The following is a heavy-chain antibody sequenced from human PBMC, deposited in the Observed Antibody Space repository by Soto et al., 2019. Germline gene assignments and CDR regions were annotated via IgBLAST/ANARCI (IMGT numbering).Heavy chain of an antibody. V-gene: IGHV1-69*01. Sequence: QVQLVQSGAEVKKPGSSVKVSCKASGGTFSSYAISCVRQAPGQGLEWMGGILPIFGTANYAQKYQGRVTITPDESTSTAHMELSSLRSEDTAVYYCASGEDLRGYVHHSGGWYYFDYWGQGTLVTVSS. D-gene: IGHD6-19*01. CDR3: ASGEDLRGYVHHSGGWYYFDY. CDR1: GGTFSSYA. CDR2: ILPIFGTA. J-gene: IGHJ4*02.